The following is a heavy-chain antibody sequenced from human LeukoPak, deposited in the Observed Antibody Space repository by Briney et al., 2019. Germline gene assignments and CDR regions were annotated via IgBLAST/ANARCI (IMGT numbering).Heavy chain of an antibody. V-gene: IGHV3-48*02. CDR3: ATATGYYYYFDY. Sequence: GGSLRLSCAASGFTFTSYSMNWVRQAPGKGLEWVSYISSSSNTIYYADSVKGRFTISRDNAKNSLYLQMNSLRDEDTAVCYCATATGYYYYFDYWGQGTLVTVSS. CDR2: ISSSSNTI. CDR1: GFTFTSYS. J-gene: IGHJ4*02. D-gene: IGHD3-9*01.